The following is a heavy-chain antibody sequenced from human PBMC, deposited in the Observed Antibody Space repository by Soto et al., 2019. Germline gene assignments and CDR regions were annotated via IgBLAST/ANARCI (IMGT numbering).Heavy chain of an antibody. J-gene: IGHJ5*02. D-gene: IGHD3-22*01. CDR2: INPGGGST. V-gene: IGHV1-46*01. Sequence: ASVKVSCKASGYTFITYYMHWVRQAPGPGLEWMGIINPGGGSTSYAQKFQGRVTMTRDTSTSTVYMELSSLRSEDTAVYYCARDYPYDSSAYSRYNCFDPWGQGTLVTVSS. CDR3: ARDYPYDSSAYSRYNCFDP. CDR1: GYTFITYY.